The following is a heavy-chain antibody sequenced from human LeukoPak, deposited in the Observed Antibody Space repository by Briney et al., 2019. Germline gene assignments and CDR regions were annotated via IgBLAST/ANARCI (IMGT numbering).Heavy chain of an antibody. D-gene: IGHD3-22*01. CDR1: GFSFTTYW. V-gene: IGHV3-7*01. CDR2: INQDGTEK. Sequence: GGSLRLSCAASGFSFTTYWMSWVRQAPGKGLEWVANINQDGTEKYYVDSVKGRFTISRDNAKNSLYLQMNSLRAEDTAVYYCARDRDYYDSSGYPNYFDYWGQGTLVTVSS. CDR3: ARDRDYYDSSGYPNYFDY. J-gene: IGHJ4*02.